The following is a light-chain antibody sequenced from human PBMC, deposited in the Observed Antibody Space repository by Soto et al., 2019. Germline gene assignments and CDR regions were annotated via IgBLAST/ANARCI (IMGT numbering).Light chain of an antibody. Sequence: SYELTQPPSVSVAPGKTARITCGGNKIGSKSVHWYQQKPGQAPVLVIYYDSDRPSGIPERFSRSNSGNTATLTISRVEAGDEADYYCQVWDSSSDHVVFGGGTKLTVL. CDR3: QVWDSSSDHVV. CDR2: YDS. CDR1: KIGSKS. V-gene: IGLV3-21*04. J-gene: IGLJ2*01.